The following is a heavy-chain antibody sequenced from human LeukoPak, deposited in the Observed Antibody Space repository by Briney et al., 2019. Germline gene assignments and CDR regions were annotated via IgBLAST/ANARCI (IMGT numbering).Heavy chain of an antibody. D-gene: IGHD5-18*01. CDR1: GFTFSRYA. Sequence: PGGSLRLSCAASGFTFSRYAMNWVRQAPGKGLEWLSSITASGENTYYADSVKGRFTISRDNSKNTFYLQMNSLRAEDTAVYYCARAMAVIYSYGKQDYWGQGTLVTVSS. V-gene: IGHV3-23*01. CDR3: ARAMAVIYSYGKQDY. J-gene: IGHJ4*02. CDR2: ITASGENT.